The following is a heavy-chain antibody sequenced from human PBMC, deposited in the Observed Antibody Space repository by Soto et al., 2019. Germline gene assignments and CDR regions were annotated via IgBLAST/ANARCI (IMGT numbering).Heavy chain of an antibody. D-gene: IGHD6-19*01. CDR3: ARSSSYSSRWYFLDY. Sequence: QLQLQESGPGLVKPSETLSLTCTVSGGSISSSSYYWGWIRQPPGKGLEWIGSIYYSGSTYYNPSLKSRVTLSVDTSKNQYSLKRSSVTAAATALYYCARSSSYSSRWYFLDYWGQGTLVTVAS. V-gene: IGHV4-39*01. J-gene: IGHJ4*02. CDR1: GGSISSSSYY. CDR2: IYYSGST.